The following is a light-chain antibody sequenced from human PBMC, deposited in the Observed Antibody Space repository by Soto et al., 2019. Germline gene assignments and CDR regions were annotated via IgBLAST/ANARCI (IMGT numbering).Light chain of an antibody. CDR3: QQYSNSPRT. Sequence: DIQMTQSPSTLSASVGDRITITCRASQSIIRWLAWYQQKPGKAPKILMYRASTLDSGVPSRFSGSGSGTEFTLTISRLQPDNFATYHCQQYSNSPRTCGQGTEEDIK. CDR1: QSIIRW. J-gene: IGKJ1*01. CDR2: RAS. V-gene: IGKV1-5*03.